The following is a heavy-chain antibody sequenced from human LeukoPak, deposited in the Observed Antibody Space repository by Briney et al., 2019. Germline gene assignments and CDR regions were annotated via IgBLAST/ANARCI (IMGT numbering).Heavy chain of an antibody. CDR1: GGSFSGYY. D-gene: IGHD1-7*01. CDR2: INHSGST. V-gene: IGHV4-34*01. J-gene: IGHJ4*02. Sequence: PSETLSLTCAVYGGSFSGYYWSWIRQPPGKGLEWIGEINHSGSTNYNPSLKSRVTISADTSKNHFSLTLTSVAAADTAIYYCARSGFGTTNIYSYFAYWGQGTLVTVSS. CDR3: ARSGFGTTNIYSYFAY.